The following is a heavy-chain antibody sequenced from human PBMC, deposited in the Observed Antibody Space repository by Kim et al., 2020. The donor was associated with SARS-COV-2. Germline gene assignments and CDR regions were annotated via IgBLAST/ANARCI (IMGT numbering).Heavy chain of an antibody. V-gene: IGHV1-18*01. J-gene: IGHJ4*02. CDR3: ARDLSSSSWYYGF. Sequence: YAQNLQGRVTMTPDTSTSTAYMDLRSLRSDDTAVYYCARDLSSSSWYYGFWGQGTLVTVSS. D-gene: IGHD6-13*01.